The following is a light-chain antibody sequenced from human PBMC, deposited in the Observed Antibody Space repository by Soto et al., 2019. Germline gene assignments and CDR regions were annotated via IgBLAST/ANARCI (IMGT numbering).Light chain of an antibody. V-gene: IGKV3-20*01. J-gene: IGKJ5*01. CDR3: QQYKNWPL. CDR1: QRLSSNY. Sequence: EIVLTQSPGTLSLSPGERATLSCRASQRLSSNYLAWFQQKPGQAPRLLIYGASSRATGIPDRFSGSGSGTDFTLTISRLEPEDFAVYYCQQYKNWPLFGQGTRLEIK. CDR2: GAS.